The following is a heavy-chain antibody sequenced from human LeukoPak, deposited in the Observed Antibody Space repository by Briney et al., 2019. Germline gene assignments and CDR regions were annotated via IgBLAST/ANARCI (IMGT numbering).Heavy chain of an antibody. CDR1: GYTFTSYG. CDR2: IIPIFGTA. CDR3: ARGGSDGDYALFDY. Sequence: ASVKVSCKASGYTFTSYGISWVRQAPGQGLEWMGGIIPIFGTANYAQKFQGRVTITTDESTSTAYMELSRLRSEDTAVYYCARGGSDGDYALFDYWGQGTPVTVSS. D-gene: IGHD4-17*01. V-gene: IGHV1-69*05. J-gene: IGHJ4*02.